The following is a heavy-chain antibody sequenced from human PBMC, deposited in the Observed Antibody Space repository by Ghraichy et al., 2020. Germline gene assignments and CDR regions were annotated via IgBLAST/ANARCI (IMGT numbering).Heavy chain of an antibody. D-gene: IGHD4-17*01. CDR3: AKVVATVTTPANDY. V-gene: IGHV3-23*01. CDR2: ISGSGGST. CDR1: AHVCTPDA. Sequence: GGSLRLSGIGSAHVCTPDAPGRVVCGLVLGLKRVSAISGSGGSTYYADSVKGRFTISRDNSKNTLYLQMNSLRAEDTAVYYCAKVVATVTTPANDYWGQGFLVTLSS. J-gene: IGHJ4*02.